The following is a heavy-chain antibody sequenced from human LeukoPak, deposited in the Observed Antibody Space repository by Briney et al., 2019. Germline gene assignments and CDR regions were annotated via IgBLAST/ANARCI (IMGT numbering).Heavy chain of an antibody. D-gene: IGHD2-15*01. CDR2: ISSSSSYI. J-gene: IGHJ4*02. Sequence: GGSLRLSCAASGFSFSNYWMSWVRQAPGKGLEWVSSISSSSSYIYYADSVKGRFTISRDNAKNSLYLRMNSLRAEDTAVYYCARDPAVVGFFDYWGQGTLVTVSS. CDR3: ARDPAVVGFFDY. V-gene: IGHV3-21*01. CDR1: GFSFSNYW.